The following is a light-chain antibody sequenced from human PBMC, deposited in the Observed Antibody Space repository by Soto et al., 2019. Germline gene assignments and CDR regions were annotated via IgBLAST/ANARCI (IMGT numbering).Light chain of an antibody. CDR3: QQRNNWFT. V-gene: IGKV3-11*01. CDR1: QSVNSY. Sequence: EIVLTQSPATLSLSPGERATLSCRASQSVNSYLAWYQQKPGQAPRLLIYDASNRATGIPARFSGSGSGTDFTLTISSLQSEDFAIYYCQQRNNWFTFGRGTKVEIK. J-gene: IGKJ4*02. CDR2: DAS.